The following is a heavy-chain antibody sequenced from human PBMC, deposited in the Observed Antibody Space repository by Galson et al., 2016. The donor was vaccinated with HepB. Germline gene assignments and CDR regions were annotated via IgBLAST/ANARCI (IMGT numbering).Heavy chain of an antibody. CDR3: ARGDVVGAESFDY. J-gene: IGHJ4*02. CDR2: IGSSGNTI. D-gene: IGHD1-26*01. CDR1: GFRFSIYN. Sequence: SLRLSCAASGFRFSIYNMNWVRQAPGKGLEWISYIGSSGNTIHYADSVRGRFTISRDTAKNSLFLQMDSLRAEDTAFYCCARGDVVGAESFDYWGRGTLVTVSS. V-gene: IGHV3-48*01.